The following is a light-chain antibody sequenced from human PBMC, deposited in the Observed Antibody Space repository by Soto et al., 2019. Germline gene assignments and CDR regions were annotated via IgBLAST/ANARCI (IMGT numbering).Light chain of an antibody. CDR2: AAS. Sequence: AIRMTQSPSSLSASTGDRVTITCRASQGISSYLAWYQQKPGKAPKLLIYAASTLQSGVPSRFSGSGSGTDFTLTISCLQSEDFETYYCQQYYSYPWTFGKGTKVDI. CDR1: QGISSY. CDR3: QQYYSYPWT. V-gene: IGKV1-8*01. J-gene: IGKJ1*01.